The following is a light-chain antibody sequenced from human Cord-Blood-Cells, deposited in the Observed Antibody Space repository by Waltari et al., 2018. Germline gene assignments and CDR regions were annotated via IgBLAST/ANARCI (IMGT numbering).Light chain of an antibody. Sequence: QSVLTQPPSASGTPGQRVTLSCSGSSSNIGSNYVYWYQQLPGTATTLLIYRNNLRPSWVPARCSGSKSGNSAYLAIGGLRSEDEADYYCAAWYDSLSQGVFGGGTKLTVL. V-gene: IGLV1-47*01. CDR3: AAWYDSLSQGV. CDR1: SSNIGSNY. J-gene: IGLJ2*01. CDR2: RNN.